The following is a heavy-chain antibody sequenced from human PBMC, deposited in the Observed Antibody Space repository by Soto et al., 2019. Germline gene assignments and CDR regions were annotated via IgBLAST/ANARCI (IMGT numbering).Heavy chain of an antibody. V-gene: IGHV3-7*03. J-gene: IGHJ6*02. CDR1: GFTFSSYW. Sequence: GGSLRLSCAASGFTFSSYWMSWVRQAPGKGLEWVANIKQDGSEKYYVHSVKGRFTISRDNAKNSMHLQMNSLRAEDTAVYYCAREKTREGVYGMEVWGQGTSLTLSS. CDR2: IKQDGSEK. CDR3: AREKTREGVYGMEV.